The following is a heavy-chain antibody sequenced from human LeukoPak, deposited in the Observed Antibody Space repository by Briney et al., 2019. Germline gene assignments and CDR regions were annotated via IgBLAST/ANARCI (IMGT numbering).Heavy chain of an antibody. D-gene: IGHD1-1*01. V-gene: IGHV1-46*01. CDR3: ASATSNWNDVPPN. J-gene: IGHJ4*02. Sequence: ASVKVSCKASGYTFTSYYMHWVRQAPGQGLEWMGIINPSGGSTSYAQKFQGRVTMTRDTSTSTVYMELSSLRSEDTAVYYCASATSNWNDVPPNWGQGTLVTVSS. CDR1: GYTFTSYY. CDR2: INPSGGST.